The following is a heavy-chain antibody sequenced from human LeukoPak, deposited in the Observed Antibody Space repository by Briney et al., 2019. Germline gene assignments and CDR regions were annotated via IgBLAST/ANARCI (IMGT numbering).Heavy chain of an antibody. Sequence: GGSLRLSCAASGFTFSSYAMHWVRQAPGKGLEWVAVISYDGSNKYYADSVKGRFTISRDNAKNSLYLQMNSLRAEDTAVYYCAREDYGDYDAFDIWGQGTMVTVSS. J-gene: IGHJ3*02. V-gene: IGHV3-30*04. CDR2: ISYDGSNK. CDR1: GFTFSSYA. CDR3: AREDYGDYDAFDI. D-gene: IGHD4-17*01.